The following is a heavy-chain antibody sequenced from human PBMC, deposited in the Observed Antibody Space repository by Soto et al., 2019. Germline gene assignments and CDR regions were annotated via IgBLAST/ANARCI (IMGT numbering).Heavy chain of an antibody. V-gene: IGHV3-23*01. CDR1: GFTVTSNG. J-gene: IGHJ4*02. D-gene: IGHD4-4*01. CDR3: AKGRQYPRDYFHY. Sequence: GGSLRLSCGVSGFTVTSNGVSWVRQAPGKGLEWVSAISPNGQGIWYADSVKGRFTISRDISRNTVFLQMDSLRAEDTAVYYCAKGRQYPRDYFHYWGQGTLVTVSS. CDR2: ISPNGQGI.